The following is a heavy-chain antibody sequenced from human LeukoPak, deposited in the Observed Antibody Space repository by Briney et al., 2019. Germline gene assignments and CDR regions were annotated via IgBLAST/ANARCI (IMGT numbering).Heavy chain of an antibody. D-gene: IGHD1-26*01. Sequence: GESLKISCQGSGYSFPTSWIGWVRQMPGKGLEWMGIIYSGDSDTRYSPSFQGQVTISADKSISTAYLQWSSLKASDTAMYYCARHGTVPSYMDVWGKGTTVTVSS. J-gene: IGHJ6*03. V-gene: IGHV5-51*01. CDR3: ARHGTVPSYMDV. CDR2: IYSGDSDT. CDR1: GYSFPTSW.